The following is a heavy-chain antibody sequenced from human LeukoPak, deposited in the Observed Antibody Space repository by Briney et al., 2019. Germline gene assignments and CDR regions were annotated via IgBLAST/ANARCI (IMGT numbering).Heavy chain of an antibody. V-gene: IGHV4-34*01. Sequence: SETLSLTCAVYGGSFSGYYWSWIRQPPGKGLEWIGEINHSGSTNYNPSLKSRVTISVDTSKNQFSLKLSSVTAADTAVYYCARGSAVVTNDYWGRGTLVTVSS. CDR1: GGSFSGYY. D-gene: IGHD2-21*02. CDR2: INHSGST. CDR3: ARGSAVVTNDY. J-gene: IGHJ4*02.